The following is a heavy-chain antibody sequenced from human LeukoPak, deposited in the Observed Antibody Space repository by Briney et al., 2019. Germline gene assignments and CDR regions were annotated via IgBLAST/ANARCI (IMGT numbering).Heavy chain of an antibody. CDR2: TFRSVTT. V-gene: IGHV4-59*02. CDR3: TTYSDITGSFDH. D-gene: IGHD3-22*01. CDR1: GASVSSYY. J-gene: IGHJ4*02. Sequence: SETLSLTCTVSGASVSSYYWSWIRQPPGKGLEWIGYTFRSVTTKYHPSLQSRVSISLDTSKNQFSLDMTSVTVADTAVYYCTTYSDITGSFDHWGQGTLVTVSS.